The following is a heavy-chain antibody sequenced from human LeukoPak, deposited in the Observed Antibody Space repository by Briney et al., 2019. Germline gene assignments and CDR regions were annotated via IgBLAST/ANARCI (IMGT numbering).Heavy chain of an antibody. D-gene: IGHD1-1*01. V-gene: IGHV3-48*04. J-gene: IGHJ6*03. CDR2: ISSSGSTI. CDR3: ARERVLNTMDV. Sequence: GGSLRLSCAASGFTFSSYSMNWVRQAPGKGLEWVSYISSSGSTIYYADSVKGRFTISRDNAKNSLYLQMNSLRAEDTALYYCARERVLNTMDVWGKGTTVTVSS. CDR1: GFTFSSYS.